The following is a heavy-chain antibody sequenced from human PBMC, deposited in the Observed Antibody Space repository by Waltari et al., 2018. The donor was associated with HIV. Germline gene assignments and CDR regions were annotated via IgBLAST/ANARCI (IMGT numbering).Heavy chain of an antibody. CDR2: ISYDGSNK. V-gene: IGHV3-30-3*01. D-gene: IGHD2-15*01. CDR3: ARDRVVVVAATLGY. Sequence: QVQLVESGGGVVQPGRSRSLSCAASGFPFSSYAIHSVRPAPGKGLEWVAVISYDGSNKYYADSVKGRFTISRDNSKNTLYLQMNSLRAEDTAVYYCARDRVVVVAATLGYWGQGTLVTVSS. CDR1: GFPFSSYA. J-gene: IGHJ4*02.